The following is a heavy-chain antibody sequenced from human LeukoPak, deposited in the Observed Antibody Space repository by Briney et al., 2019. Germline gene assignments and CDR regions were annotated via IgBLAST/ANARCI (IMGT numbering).Heavy chain of an antibody. CDR2: ISSSGSTI. CDR3: AKDQYYGSGSPTLYY. D-gene: IGHD3-10*01. J-gene: IGHJ4*02. V-gene: IGHV3-48*03. Sequence: GGSLRLSCAASGFTFSSYEMNWVRQAPGKGLEWVSYISSSGSTIYYADSVKGRFTISRDNSKNTLYLQMNSLRAEDTAVYYCAKDQYYGSGSPTLYYWGQGTLVTVSS. CDR1: GFTFSSYE.